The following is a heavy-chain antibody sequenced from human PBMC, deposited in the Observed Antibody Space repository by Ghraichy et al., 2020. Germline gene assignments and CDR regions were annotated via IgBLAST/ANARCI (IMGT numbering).Heavy chain of an antibody. D-gene: IGHD3-3*01. CDR1: GFTFSSSW. Sequence: GGSLRLSCAASGFTFSSSWMSWVRQAPGKGLEWVANIKQDGSEKYYVDSVKGRFTISRDNAKNSLYLQMNSLRAEDTAVYYCAREYVGSDFWSGYYVGYFDYWGQGTLVTVSS. V-gene: IGHV3-7*03. J-gene: IGHJ4*02. CDR3: AREYVGSDFWSGYYVGYFDY. CDR2: IKQDGSEK.